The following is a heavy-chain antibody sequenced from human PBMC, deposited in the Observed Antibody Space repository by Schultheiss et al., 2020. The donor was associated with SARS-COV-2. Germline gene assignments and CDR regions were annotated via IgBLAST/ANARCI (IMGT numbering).Heavy chain of an antibody. J-gene: IGHJ6*03. CDR2: ISWNSGSI. CDR1: GFTFDDYA. Sequence: GGSLRLSCAASGFTFDDYAMHWVRQAPGKGLEWVSGISWNSGSIGYADSVKGRFTISRDNAKNSLYLQMNSLRAEDTALYYCARDQLKIVGYYYYYMDVWGKGTTVTVSS. V-gene: IGHV3-9*01. CDR3: ARDQLKIVGYYYYYMDV. D-gene: IGHD2/OR15-2a*01.